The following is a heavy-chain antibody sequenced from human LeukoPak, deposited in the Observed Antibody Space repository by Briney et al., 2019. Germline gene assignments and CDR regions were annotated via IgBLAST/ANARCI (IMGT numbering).Heavy chain of an antibody. Sequence: PGGSLRLSCAASGFTFSSYAMSWVRQAPGKGLEWVSAISGLGGGTYYADSVKGRFTISRDNSKNTLYLQMNSLRAEDMAVYYCAKRNGYYFDYWGQGTLVTVSS. J-gene: IGHJ4*02. CDR2: ISGLGGGT. V-gene: IGHV3-23*01. CDR3: AKRNGYYFDY. CDR1: GFTFSSYA. D-gene: IGHD2-8*01.